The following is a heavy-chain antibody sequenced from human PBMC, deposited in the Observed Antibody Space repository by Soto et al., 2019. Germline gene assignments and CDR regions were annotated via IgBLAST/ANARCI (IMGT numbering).Heavy chain of an antibody. CDR2: IIPILGIA. Sequence: QVQLVQSGAEVKKPGSSVKVSCNASGGSFSSYTISWVRQAPGQGLEWMGRIIPILGIANYAQKFQGRVTITADKSTSTAYMELSSLRSEDTAVSYCARVISGIGHGDFDYWGQGTLVTVSS. V-gene: IGHV1-69*02. CDR3: ARVISGIGHGDFDY. CDR1: GGSFSSYT. D-gene: IGHD3-10*01. J-gene: IGHJ4*02.